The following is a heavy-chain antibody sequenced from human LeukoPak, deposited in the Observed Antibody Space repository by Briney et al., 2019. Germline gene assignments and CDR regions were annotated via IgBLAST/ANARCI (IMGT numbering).Heavy chain of an antibody. D-gene: IGHD5-24*01. Sequence: GGSLRLSCAASGFTFDTYNFNWVRQAPGKGLEWVATIRSYSSYIHYADSVKGRFIISRDNSKSMLYLQMNSLGAEDTAVYYCARGAARMVEMGSIISFHYWGQGTLVTVSS. CDR3: ARGAARMVEMGSIISFHY. CDR2: IRSYSSYI. V-gene: IGHV3-21*06. CDR1: GFTFDTYN. J-gene: IGHJ4*02.